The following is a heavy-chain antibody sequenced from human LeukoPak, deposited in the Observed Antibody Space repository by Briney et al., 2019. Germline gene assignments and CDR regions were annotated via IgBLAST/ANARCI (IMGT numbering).Heavy chain of an antibody. CDR3: ARGALITKLPGEEGY. V-gene: IGHV1-2*02. CDR2: INPNSGGT. D-gene: IGHD3-22*01. Sequence: ASVKVSCKASGYTFTGYYMHWVRQAPGQGLEWMGWINPNSGGTNYAQKFQGRVTMTRDTSISTAYMELSRLRSDDTAVYYCARGALITKLPGEEGYWGQGTLVTVSS. J-gene: IGHJ4*02. CDR1: GYTFTGYY.